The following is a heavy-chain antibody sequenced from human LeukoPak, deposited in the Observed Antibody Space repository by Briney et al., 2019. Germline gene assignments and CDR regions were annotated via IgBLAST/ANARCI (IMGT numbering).Heavy chain of an antibody. CDR1: GFSFSNNW. CDR2: INQDGSEK. Sequence: GGSLRLSPTASGFSFSNNWMTWVRQPPGQGLEWVANINQDGSEKHYVNSVKGRFTISRDNAENSLYLQMNNLRVEDTAVYYCARGRSVDIWGQGTMVAVSS. CDR3: ARGRSVDI. V-gene: IGHV3-7*04. J-gene: IGHJ3*02.